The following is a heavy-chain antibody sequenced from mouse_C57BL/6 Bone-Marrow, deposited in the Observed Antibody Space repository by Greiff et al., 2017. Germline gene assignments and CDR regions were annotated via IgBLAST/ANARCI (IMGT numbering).Heavy chain of an antibody. CDR3: ARGGYGSSYPYYFDY. CDR1: GYTFTSYW. Sequence: QVQLQQPGAELVRPGTSVKLSCKASGYTFTSYWMHWVKQRPGQGLEWIGVIDPSDSYTNYNQKFKGKATLTVDPSSSTAYMQLSSLTSADSAVYYCARGGYGSSYPYYFDYWGQGTTLTVSS. V-gene: IGHV1-59*01. CDR2: IDPSDSYT. J-gene: IGHJ2*01. D-gene: IGHD1-1*01.